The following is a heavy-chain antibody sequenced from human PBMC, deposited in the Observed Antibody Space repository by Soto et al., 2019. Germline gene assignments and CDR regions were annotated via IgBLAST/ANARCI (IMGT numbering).Heavy chain of an antibody. CDR1: WGTSVNVGGH. V-gene: IGHV4-31*02. D-gene: IGHD2-2*01. CDR3: ARDGSSTANGIGP. Sequence: VAWGTSVNVGGHCTRNSKHPGKGLEWIGYIYHTGKTYYNPSLESRVTMSVDTSKNQFSLKLASVTAADTAVYYCARDGSSTANGIGPSGEAILVTVYS. CDR2: IYHTGKT. J-gene: IGHJ5*02.